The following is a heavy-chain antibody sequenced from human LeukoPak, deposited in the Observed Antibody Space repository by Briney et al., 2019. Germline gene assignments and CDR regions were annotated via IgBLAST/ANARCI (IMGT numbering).Heavy chain of an antibody. V-gene: IGHV4-30-4*01. CDR1: GGSISSGDYY. CDR2: IYYSGST. J-gene: IGHJ2*01. Sequence: SETLSLTCTVSGGSISSGDYYWSWIRQPPGKGLEWIGYIYYSGSTYYNPSLKSRVTISVDTSKNQFSLKLSSVTAADTAVYYCARDLRGHSLARYFDLWGRGTLVTVSS. D-gene: IGHD5-18*01. CDR3: ARDLRGHSLARYFDL.